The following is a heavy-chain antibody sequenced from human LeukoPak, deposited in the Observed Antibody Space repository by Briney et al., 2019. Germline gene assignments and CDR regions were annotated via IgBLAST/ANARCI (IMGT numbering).Heavy chain of an antibody. D-gene: IGHD2-8*01. CDR3: ARDQVYCTNGVCEADWFDP. J-gene: IGHJ5*02. CDR1: GGSISSYY. V-gene: IGHV4-4*07. CDR2: IYTSGST. Sequence: PSETLSLTCTASGGSISSYYSSWIRQPAGKGLEWIGLIYTSGSTNYNPSLKSRVTMSVDTSKSQFSLKLSSVTAADTAVYYCARDQVYCTNGVCEADWFDPWGQGTLVTVSS.